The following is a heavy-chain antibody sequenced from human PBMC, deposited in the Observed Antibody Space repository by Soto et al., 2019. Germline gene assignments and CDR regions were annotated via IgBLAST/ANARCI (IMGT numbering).Heavy chain of an antibody. J-gene: IGHJ4*02. CDR1: GYTFTNYG. CDR2: LSTFDGST. Sequence: QVQLVQSGAEVKKPGASVKVSCKVSGYTFTNYGISWVRQTPGQGLEWMGWLSTFDGSTNYAQKLQGRVTMTTDISTTTAYMDLRSLRSDDTAVYYCARDVGHYYDGSGYKIFCEYWGQGTLVTISS. CDR3: ARDVGHYYDGSGYKIFCEY. D-gene: IGHD3-22*01. V-gene: IGHV1-18*01.